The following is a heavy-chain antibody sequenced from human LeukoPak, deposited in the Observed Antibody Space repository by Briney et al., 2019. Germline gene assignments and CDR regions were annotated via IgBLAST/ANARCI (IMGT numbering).Heavy chain of an antibody. CDR1: GFTFSDYY. J-gene: IGHJ4*02. CDR3: ARTPWGYYDSSGYGFDY. V-gene: IGHV3-11*01. CDR2: ISSSGITI. Sequence: PGGSLRLSCAASGFTFSDYYMSWIRQAPGKGVEWVSYISSSGITIYYADSVKARFSISRDNAKNSLYLQMNSLRAEDTAVYYCARTPWGYYDSSGYGFDYWGQGTLVTVSS. D-gene: IGHD3-22*01.